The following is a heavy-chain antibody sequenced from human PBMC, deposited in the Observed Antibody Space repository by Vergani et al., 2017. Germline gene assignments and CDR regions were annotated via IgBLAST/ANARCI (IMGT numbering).Heavy chain of an antibody. CDR1: GGSFSGYY. CDR3: AGFWNSGIVVVPADRGKMDV. V-gene: IGHV4-34*01. Sequence: QVQLQQWGAGLLKPSETLSPTCAVYGGSFSGYYWSWIRQPPGKGLEWIEEINHSGSTNYNPSLKSRFTISVDTSKNQFSLKLSSVTAADTAVYYCAGFWNSGIVVVPADRGKMDVWGKGP. CDR2: INHSGST. D-gene: IGHD2-2*01. J-gene: IGHJ6*03.